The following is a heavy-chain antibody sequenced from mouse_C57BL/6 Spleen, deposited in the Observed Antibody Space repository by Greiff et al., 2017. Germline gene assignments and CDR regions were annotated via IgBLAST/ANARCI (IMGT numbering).Heavy chain of an antibody. CDR2: IYPGDGDT. CDR3: ARSGPYAMDY. V-gene: IGHV1-82*01. J-gene: IGHJ4*01. D-gene: IGHD3-1*01. Sequence: QVQLKQSGPELVKPGASVKISCKASGYAFSSSWMNWVKQRPGKGLEWIGRIYPGDGDTNYNGKFKGKATLTADKSSSTAYMQLSSRTSEDSAVYFCARSGPYAMDYWGQGTSVTVSS. CDR1: GYAFSSSW.